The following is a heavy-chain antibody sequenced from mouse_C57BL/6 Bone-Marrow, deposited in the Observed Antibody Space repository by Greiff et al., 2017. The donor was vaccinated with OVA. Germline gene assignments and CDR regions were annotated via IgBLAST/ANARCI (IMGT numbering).Heavy chain of an antibody. Sequence: QVQLQQPVAELVRPGTSVKLSCKASGYTFTSYWMHWVKQRPGQGLEWIGVIDPSDSYTNYNQKFKGKATLTVDTSSSTAYMQLSSLTSEDSAVYYCASHYYGSSYWYFDVWGTGTTVTVSS. CDR1: GYTFTSYW. J-gene: IGHJ1*03. V-gene: IGHV1-59*01. D-gene: IGHD1-1*01. CDR2: IDPSDSYT. CDR3: ASHYYGSSYWYFDV.